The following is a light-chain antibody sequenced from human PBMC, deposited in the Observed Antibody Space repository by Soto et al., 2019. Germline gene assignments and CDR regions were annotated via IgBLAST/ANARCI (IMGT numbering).Light chain of an antibody. V-gene: IGKV2-28*01. CDR3: VQTLQTPGT. Sequence: EIVMTQSPLSLPVTPGEPASISCRSSQSLLQSNGYNFLDWYLQKPGQSPQLLIYLGSNRASGVPDRFSGSGSGTDFTLQISRVEAEDVGTYFCVQTLQTPGTFGQGTRVEIK. CDR1: QSLLQSNGYNF. CDR2: LGS. J-gene: IGKJ1*01.